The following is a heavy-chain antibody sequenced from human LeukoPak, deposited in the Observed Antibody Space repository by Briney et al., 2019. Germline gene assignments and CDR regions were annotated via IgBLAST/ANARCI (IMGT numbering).Heavy chain of an antibody. CDR1: GGSISSHY. CDR3: ARYDLWSGYPPKYAFDI. V-gene: IGHV4-59*11. Sequence: PSETLSLTCTVSGGSISSHYWSWIRQPPGKGLEWIGYIYYSGSTNYNPSLKSRVTISVDTSKNQFSLKLSSVTAADTAVYYCARYDLWSGYPPKYAFDIWGQGTMVTFSS. J-gene: IGHJ3*02. CDR2: IYYSGST. D-gene: IGHD3-3*01.